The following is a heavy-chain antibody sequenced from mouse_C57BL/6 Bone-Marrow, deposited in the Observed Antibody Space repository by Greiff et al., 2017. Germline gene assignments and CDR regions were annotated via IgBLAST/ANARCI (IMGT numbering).Heavy chain of an antibody. CDR2: IYPRSGNT. J-gene: IGHJ1*03. V-gene: IGHV1-81*01. D-gene: IGHD1-1*01. CDR3: ARSKDYYGSRYFDV. CDR1: GYTFTSYG. Sequence: QIQLQQSGAELARPGASVKLSCKASGYTFTSYGISWVKQRTGQGLEWIGEIYPRSGNTYYNEKFKGKATLTADKSSSTAYRELRSLTSEDSAVYFCARSKDYYGSRYFDVWGTGTTVTVSS.